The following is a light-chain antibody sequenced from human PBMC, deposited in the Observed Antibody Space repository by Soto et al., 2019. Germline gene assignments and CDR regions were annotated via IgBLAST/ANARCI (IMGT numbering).Light chain of an antibody. CDR3: QQYNNWPPT. V-gene: IGKV3D-15*01. CDR1: RSVSGN. CDR2: GAS. J-gene: IGKJ1*01. Sequence: EIVMTQSPATLSVSPGERATLFCRASRSVSGNLAWYQQKPGQAPRLLIYGASTRATGIPARFSGSGSGTEFTLTISSLQSEDFAVYYCQQYNNWPPTFGQGTKVEIK.